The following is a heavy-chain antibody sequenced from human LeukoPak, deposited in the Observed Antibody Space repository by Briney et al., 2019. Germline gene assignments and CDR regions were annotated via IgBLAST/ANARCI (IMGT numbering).Heavy chain of an antibody. D-gene: IGHD6-19*01. V-gene: IGHV1-69*04. Sequence: AASVKVSRKASGGTFSSYAISWVRQAPGQGLEWMGRIIPILGIANYAQKFQGRVTITADKSTSTAYMELSSLRSEDTAVYYCASTTYSSGWLVDYWGQGTLVTVSS. CDR1: GGTFSSYA. CDR2: IIPILGIA. CDR3: ASTTYSSGWLVDY. J-gene: IGHJ4*02.